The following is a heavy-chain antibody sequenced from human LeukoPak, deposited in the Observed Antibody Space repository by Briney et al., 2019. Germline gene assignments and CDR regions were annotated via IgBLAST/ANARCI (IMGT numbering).Heavy chain of an antibody. Sequence: SETLSLTCTVSGGSISSSSYYWGWIRQPPGKGLGWIRSIYYSGSTYYNPSLKSRVTISVDTSKNQFSLKLSSVTAADTAVYYCASENRYYFDYWGQGTLVTVSS. CDR3: ASENRYYFDY. CDR2: IYYSGST. J-gene: IGHJ4*02. CDR1: GGSISSSSYY. D-gene: IGHD1-14*01. V-gene: IGHV4-39*07.